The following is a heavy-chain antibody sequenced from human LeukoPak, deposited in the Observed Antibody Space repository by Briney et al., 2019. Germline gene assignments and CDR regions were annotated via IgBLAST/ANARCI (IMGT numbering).Heavy chain of an antibody. CDR1: GFTFSSYA. J-gene: IGHJ4*02. D-gene: IGHD3-3*01. CDR3: AKGQPDFWSGYLDY. CDR2: ISGSGGST. V-gene: IGHV3-23*01. Sequence: GGSLRLPCAASGFTFSSYAMSWVRQAPGKGLEWVSAISGSGGSTYYADSVKGRFTISRDNSKNTLYLQMNSLRAEDTAVYYCAKGQPDFWSGYLDYWGQGTLVTVSS.